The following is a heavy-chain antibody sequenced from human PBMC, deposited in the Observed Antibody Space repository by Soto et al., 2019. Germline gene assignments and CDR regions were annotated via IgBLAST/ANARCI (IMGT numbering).Heavy chain of an antibody. CDR2: IWYDGSNK. J-gene: IGHJ6*02. D-gene: IGHD6-6*01. V-gene: IGHV3-33*01. CDR1: GFTFSSYG. CDR3: ARDLAARDLPYYYYGMDV. Sequence: QVQLVESGGGVVQPGRSLRLSCAASGFTFSSYGMHWVRQAPGKGLEWVAVIWYDGSNKYYADSVEGRFTISRDNSKNTLYLQMNRLRDEDTAVYYCARDLAARDLPYYYYGMDVWGQGTTVTVSS.